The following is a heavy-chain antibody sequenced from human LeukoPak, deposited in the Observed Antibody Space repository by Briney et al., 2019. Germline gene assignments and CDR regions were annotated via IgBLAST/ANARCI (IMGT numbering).Heavy chain of an antibody. CDR2: INHSGST. CDR1: GGSFSGYY. D-gene: IGHD3-22*01. CDR3: ARGPSRGHYSDSSGYPEYFLH. Sequence: SDTLTLTCAVCGGSFSGYYWSWLRQPPGKGLEWIGEINHSGSTNYNPSLKTRVTISVDTSKNQFSLKLTSVTAADTALYYCARGPSRGHYSDSSGYPEYFLHWGQGTLVTVSS. V-gene: IGHV4-34*01. J-gene: IGHJ1*01.